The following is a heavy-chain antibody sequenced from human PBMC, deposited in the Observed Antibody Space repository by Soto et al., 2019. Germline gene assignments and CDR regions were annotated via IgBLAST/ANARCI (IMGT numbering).Heavy chain of an antibody. CDR3: EKTNRNLLLGCTISDV. J-gene: IGHJ6*02. CDR2: ISYDGNNK. CDR1: GFTFSSYS. V-gene: IGHV3-30*18. Sequence: GGSLRLSCAASGFTFSSYSMHWVRQAPGKGLEWVAVISYDGNNKYYADSVKGRFIVSRDNSKNTLYLQMSRLKPEDTAVYYCEKTNRNLLLGCTISDVWGQGTKVTVSS. D-gene: IGHD1-1*01.